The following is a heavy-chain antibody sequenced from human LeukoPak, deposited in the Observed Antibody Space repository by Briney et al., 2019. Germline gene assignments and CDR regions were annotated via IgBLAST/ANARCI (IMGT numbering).Heavy chain of an antibody. CDR3: ARRPIVGATEYNWFDP. V-gene: IGHV4-38-2*01. CDR2: IYYSGST. Sequence: SETLSLACAVSGYSISSGYYWGWIRQPPGKGLEWIGSIYYSGSTYYNPSLKSRVTISVDTSKNQFSLKLSSVTAADTAVYYCARRPIVGATEYNWFDPWGQGTLVTVSS. CDR1: GYSISSGYY. D-gene: IGHD1-26*01. J-gene: IGHJ5*02.